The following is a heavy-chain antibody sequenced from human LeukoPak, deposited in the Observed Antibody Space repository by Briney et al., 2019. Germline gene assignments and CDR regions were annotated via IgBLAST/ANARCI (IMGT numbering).Heavy chain of an antibody. CDR3: ARAQWLRPNDAFDI. Sequence: SETLSLTCTASGGSISSYYWSWIRQPPGKGLEWIGYIYYSGSTNYNPSLKSRVTISVDTSKNQFSLKLSSVTAADTAVYYCARAQWLRPNDAFDIWGQGTVVTVSS. CDR2: IYYSGST. CDR1: GGSISSYY. D-gene: IGHD5-12*01. J-gene: IGHJ3*02. V-gene: IGHV4-59*01.